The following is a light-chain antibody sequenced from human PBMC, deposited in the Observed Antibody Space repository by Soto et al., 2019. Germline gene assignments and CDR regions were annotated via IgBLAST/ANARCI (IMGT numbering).Light chain of an antibody. J-gene: IGLJ3*02. CDR2: EDN. CDR1: SGSIASNY. V-gene: IGLV6-57*04. CDR3: QSYDSSNLV. Sequence: NFMLTQPHSVSESPGKTVTISCTRSSGSIASNYVQWHQQRPGSAPTTVISEDNQRPSGVPDRFSGSIDSSSNSASLTISGLKTEDEADYYCQSYDSSNLVFGGGTKLTVL.